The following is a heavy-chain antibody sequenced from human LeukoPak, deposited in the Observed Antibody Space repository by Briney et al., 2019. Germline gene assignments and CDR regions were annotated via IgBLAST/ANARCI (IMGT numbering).Heavy chain of an antibody. D-gene: IGHD4-17*01. Sequence: ASVKVSCKASGYTFTSYAMHWVRQAPGQRLEWMGWINAGSGNTKYSQKFQGRVTITRDTSASTAYMELSSLRSEDTAVYYCARTTVTKGVDYWGQGTLVTVSS. J-gene: IGHJ4*02. V-gene: IGHV1-3*01. CDR2: INAGSGNT. CDR3: ARTTVTKGVDY. CDR1: GYTFTSYA.